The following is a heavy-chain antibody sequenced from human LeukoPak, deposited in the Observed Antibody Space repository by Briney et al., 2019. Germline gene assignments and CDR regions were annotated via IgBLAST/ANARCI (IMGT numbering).Heavy chain of an antibody. CDR2: IKYDGDEE. CDR3: KSGGAAPGSFDN. CDR1: GFTFSDYC. D-gene: IGHD6-13*01. Sequence: PGGSLRLSCAASGFTFSDYCMSWMRQAPGKGLEWVANIKYDGDEEYYVDSVKGRFTISRDNAKNSLYLQLNSLRVEDTAVYYCKSGGAAPGSFDNWGQGTLVTVSP. V-gene: IGHV3-7*01. J-gene: IGHJ4*02.